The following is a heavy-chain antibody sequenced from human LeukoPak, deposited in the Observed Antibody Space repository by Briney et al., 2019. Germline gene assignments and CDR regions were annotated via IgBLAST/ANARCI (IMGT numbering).Heavy chain of an antibody. CDR2: IWSDGHNK. CDR3: AREGYTSAWYGLFDY. CDR1: GFSSRSFG. D-gene: IGHD6-19*01. V-gene: IGHV3-33*01. J-gene: IGHJ4*02. Sequence: GGSLRLSCAASGFSSRSFGMHWVRQAPDKGLEWVAVIWSDGHNKYYADSVKGRFTISRDNSKSMLYLQMDSLRAEDTAVYNCAREGYTSAWYGLFDYWGQGTLVTVSS.